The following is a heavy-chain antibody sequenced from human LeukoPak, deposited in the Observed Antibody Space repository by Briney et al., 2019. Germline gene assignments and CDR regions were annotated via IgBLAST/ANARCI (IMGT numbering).Heavy chain of an antibody. CDR1: GFTFSSYE. CDR3: AREGGDGYNYLGYFDY. V-gene: IGHV3-48*03. D-gene: IGHD5-24*01. J-gene: IGHJ4*02. Sequence: SGGSLRLSCAASGFTFSSYEMNWVRQAPGKGLEWVSYISSSGSTIYYADSVKGRFTISRDNAKNSLYLQMNSLRAEDTAVYYCAREGGDGYNYLGYFDYWGQGTLVTVSS. CDR2: ISSSGSTI.